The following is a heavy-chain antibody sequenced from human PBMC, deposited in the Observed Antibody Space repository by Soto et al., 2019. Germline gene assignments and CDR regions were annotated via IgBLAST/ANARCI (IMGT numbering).Heavy chain of an antibody. J-gene: IGHJ6*02. CDR1: GYSFTSYW. CDR2: IDPSDSYT. Sequence: PGESLKISCMGSGYSFTSYWISWVRQMPGKGLEWMGRIDPSDSYTNYSPSFQGHVTISADKSISTAYLQWSSLKASDTAMYYCARQGGGRYCSGGSCYYYYGMDVWGQGTTVTVSS. CDR3: ARQGGGRYCSGGSCYYYYGMDV. V-gene: IGHV5-10-1*01. D-gene: IGHD2-15*01.